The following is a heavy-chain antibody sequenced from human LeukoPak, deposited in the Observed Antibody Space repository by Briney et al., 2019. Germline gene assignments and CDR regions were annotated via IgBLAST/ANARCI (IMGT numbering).Heavy chain of an antibody. CDR2: ISYDGSNK. CDR1: GFTFSSYG. Sequence: GGSLRLSRAASGFTFSSYGMHWVRQAPGKGLEWVAVISYDGSNKYYADSVKGRFTISRDNSKNTLYLQMNSLRAEDTAVYYCAKDCSGGSCNYPYPDYWGQGTLVTVSS. D-gene: IGHD2-15*01. V-gene: IGHV3-30*18. CDR3: AKDCSGGSCNYPYPDY. J-gene: IGHJ4*02.